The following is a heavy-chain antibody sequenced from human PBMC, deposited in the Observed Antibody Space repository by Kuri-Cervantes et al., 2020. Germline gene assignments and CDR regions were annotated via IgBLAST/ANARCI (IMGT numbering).Heavy chain of an antibody. CDR3: ARGYRGLLTYYFDY. CDR2: IYHSGST. V-gene: IGHV4-30-2*01. J-gene: IGHJ4*02. CDR1: GGSISSGGYS. D-gene: IGHD1-26*01. Sequence: SETLSLTCAVSGGSISSGGYSWSWIRQPPGKGRECIGYIYHSGSTYYNPSLKSRVTISVDTSKNQFSLKLSSVTAADTAVYYCARGYRGLLTYYFDYWGQGTLVTVSS.